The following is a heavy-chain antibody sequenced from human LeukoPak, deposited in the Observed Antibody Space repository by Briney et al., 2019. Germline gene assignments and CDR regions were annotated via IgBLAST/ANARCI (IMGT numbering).Heavy chain of an antibody. CDR3: ARGERWLQLRH. CDR1: SGSFSGYY. CDR2: INHSGST. D-gene: IGHD5-12*01. V-gene: IGHV4-34*01. J-gene: IGHJ4*02. Sequence: SETLSLTCAVYSGSFSGYYWSWIRQPPGKGLEWIGEINHSGSTNYNPSLKSRVTISVDTSKNQFSLKLSSVTAADTAVYYCARGERWLQLRHWGQGTLVTVSS.